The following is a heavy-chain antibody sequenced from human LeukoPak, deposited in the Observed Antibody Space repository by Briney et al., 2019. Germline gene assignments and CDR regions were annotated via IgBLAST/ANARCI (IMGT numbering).Heavy chain of an antibody. V-gene: IGHV3-23*01. D-gene: IGHD3-22*01. J-gene: IGHJ4*02. CDR1: GFTFTSYA. Sequence: GGSLRLSCSASGFTFTSYAMSWVRQAPGKGLEWVSAISGNGGATYYADSVKGRFTISRDNSKNTLHLQMNSLRAEDTALYYCAKATTAIVVDNFFDYWGQGTLVSVSS. CDR2: ISGNGGAT. CDR3: AKATTAIVVDNFFDY.